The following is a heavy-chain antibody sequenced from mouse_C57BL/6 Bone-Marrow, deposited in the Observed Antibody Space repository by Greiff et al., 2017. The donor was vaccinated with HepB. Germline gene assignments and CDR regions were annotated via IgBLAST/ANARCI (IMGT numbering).Heavy chain of an antibody. CDR2: IWSGGST. Sequence: QVQLKESGPGLVQPSQSLSITCAVSGFSLTSYGVHWVRQSPGKGLEWLGVIWSGGSTDYNAAFISRLSISKDNSKSQVFFKMNSLQADDTAIYYCARGDDYFYYAMDYWGQGTSVTVSS. CDR1: GFSLTSYG. CDR3: ARGDDYFYYAMDY. V-gene: IGHV2-2*01. J-gene: IGHJ4*01. D-gene: IGHD2-4*01.